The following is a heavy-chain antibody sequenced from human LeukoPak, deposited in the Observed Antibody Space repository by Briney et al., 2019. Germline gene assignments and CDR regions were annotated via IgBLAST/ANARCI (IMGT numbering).Heavy chain of an antibody. V-gene: IGHV3-23*01. Sequence: GGSLRLSCAASGFTLSSYAMSWVRQAPGKGLGWVSAISGSGGCTYYADCVKGRFTVSRENSKNTLYLQMNSLRAEDTAVYYCGKARYSSSWYSWFDPWGQGTLVTVSS. CDR3: GKARYSSSWYSWFDP. CDR2: ISGSGGCT. J-gene: IGHJ5*02. CDR1: GFTLSSYA. D-gene: IGHD6-13*01.